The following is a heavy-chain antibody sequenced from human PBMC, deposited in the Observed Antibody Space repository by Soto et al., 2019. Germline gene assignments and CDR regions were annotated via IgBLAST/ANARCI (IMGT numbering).Heavy chain of an antibody. V-gene: IGHV1-69*13. CDR3: ARTVVVVAAKAPYFDY. CDR1: GGTFSSYA. Sequence: SVKVSCKASGGTFSSYAISWVRQAPGQGLEWMGGIIPIFGTANYAQKFQGRVTITADESTSTAYMELSSLRSEDTAVYYCARTVVVVAAKAPYFDYWGQGTLVTAPQ. CDR2: IIPIFGTA. D-gene: IGHD2-15*01. J-gene: IGHJ4*02.